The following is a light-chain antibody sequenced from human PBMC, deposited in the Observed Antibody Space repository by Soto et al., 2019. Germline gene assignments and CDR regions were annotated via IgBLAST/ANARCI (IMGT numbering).Light chain of an antibody. CDR2: STS. CDR1: QSVSSSH. V-gene: IGKV3-20*01. J-gene: IGKJ3*01. Sequence: EIVLTQSPGTLSLSPGERATLSCRASQSVSSSHLAWYQQKPGQAPRLLIYSTSNRATGISDRFSGSGSGADFTLTISRLEPEDFAVYYCQQYYFSPFTFGPGTKVDIK. CDR3: QQYYFSPFT.